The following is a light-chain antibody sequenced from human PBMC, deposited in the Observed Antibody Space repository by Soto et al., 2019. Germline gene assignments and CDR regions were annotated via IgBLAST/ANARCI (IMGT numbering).Light chain of an antibody. V-gene: IGKV3D-20*02. CDR1: QSVSSNY. CDR3: QQRSNWTRT. J-gene: IGKJ1*01. CDR2: GAS. Sequence: EIVLMHAHGTLYLSPGERATLSCRSSQSVSSNYLAWYEQKPGQAPRLLIYGASDRATGIPDRFSDSGSGTDFNLTLSSLEPEEWAVDDGQQRSNWTRTGGQGTKVEIK.